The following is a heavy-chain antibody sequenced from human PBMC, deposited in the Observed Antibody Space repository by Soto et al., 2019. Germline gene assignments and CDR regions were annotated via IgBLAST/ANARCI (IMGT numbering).Heavy chain of an antibody. J-gene: IGHJ4*02. V-gene: IGHV1-18*04. CDR1: GYTFSNYG. Sequence: GASVKVSCKASGYTFSNYGISWVRQAPGQGLEWMGWISAYSDNTIYAQKFRGRVTMTTDTSTTTSYMDLGSLIFDDTAMYYCAREYCHGGRCYGPDHWGQGTLVTVSS. CDR3: AREYCHGGRCYGPDH. D-gene: IGHD2-15*01. CDR2: ISAYSDNT.